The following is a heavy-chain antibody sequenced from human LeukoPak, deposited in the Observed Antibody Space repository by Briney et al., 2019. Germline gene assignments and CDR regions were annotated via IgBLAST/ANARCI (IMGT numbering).Heavy chain of an antibody. J-gene: IGHJ4*02. CDR1: GFTFSSYA. CDR2: ITDSGGNT. D-gene: IGHD3-22*01. V-gene: IGHV3-23*01. CDR3: AKGSSGSRPYYFDY. Sequence: GGSLRLSCAASGFTFSSYAMSWVRQAPGEGLEWVSAITDSGGNTYYSDSVKGRFTISRDNSKNTLYLQMNTLRAEDTAIYYCAKGSSGSRPYYFDYWGQGTLVTVSS.